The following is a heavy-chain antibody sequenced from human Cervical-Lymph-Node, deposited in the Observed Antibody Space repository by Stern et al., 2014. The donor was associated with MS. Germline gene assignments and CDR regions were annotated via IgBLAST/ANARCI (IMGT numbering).Heavy chain of an antibody. CDR1: GATFSTNG. J-gene: IGHJ5*02. Sequence: QVQLVESGAEVKKPGSSVKVSCKVSGATFSTNGISWVRQGPGQGLEWMGATVPIFERSNYAQRFRSRVTITADESTSTSYMELTSLRSDDTGVYYCAREHHGGNFAAWGQGTLVTVSS. D-gene: IGHD4-23*01. CDR2: TVPIFERS. CDR3: AREHHGGNFAA. V-gene: IGHV1-69*01.